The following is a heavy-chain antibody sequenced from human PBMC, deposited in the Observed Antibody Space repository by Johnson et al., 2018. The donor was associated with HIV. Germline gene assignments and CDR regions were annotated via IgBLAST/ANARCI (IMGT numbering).Heavy chain of an antibody. D-gene: IGHD3-16*01. CDR1: GFTFSSYA. Sequence: QMQLVESGGGVVQPGRSLRLSCAASGFTFSSYAMHWVRQAPGKGLEWVAVISYDGSNKYYADSVKGRFTISRDNSKNTLYLQMNSLRAEDTAVYYCARDRPWGRWADAFDSWGQGTMVTVSS. CDR3: ARDRPWGRWADAFDS. V-gene: IGHV3-30-3*01. CDR2: ISYDGSNK. J-gene: IGHJ3*02.